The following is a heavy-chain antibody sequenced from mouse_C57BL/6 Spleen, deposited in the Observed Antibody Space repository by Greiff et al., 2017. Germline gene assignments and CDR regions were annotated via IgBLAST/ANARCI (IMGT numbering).Heavy chain of an antibody. V-gene: IGHV1-52*01. CDR3: ARDYYGSSPQAWFAY. Sequence: VQLQQPGAELVRPGSSVKLSCKASGYTFTSYWMHWVKQRPIQGLEWIGNIDPSDSETHYNQKFKDKATLTVDKSSSTAYMQLSSLTSEDSAVYYCARDYYGSSPQAWFAYWGQGTLVTVSA. J-gene: IGHJ3*01. CDR1: GYTFTSYW. D-gene: IGHD1-1*01. CDR2: IDPSDSET.